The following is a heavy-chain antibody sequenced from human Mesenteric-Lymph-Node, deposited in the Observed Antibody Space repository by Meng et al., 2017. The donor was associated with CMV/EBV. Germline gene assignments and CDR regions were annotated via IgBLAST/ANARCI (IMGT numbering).Heavy chain of an antibody. D-gene: IGHD1-7*01. CDR3: AREELYGMDV. V-gene: IGHV3-21*01. Sequence: GESLKISCAASGFIFNKYSINWVRQAPGKGLEWVSSISSRSSYISYADSVKGRFTISRDNAKNSVYLQMNSLRAEDTAVYYCAREELYGMDVWGQGTTVTVSS. CDR2: ISSRSSYI. J-gene: IGHJ6*02. CDR1: GFIFNKYS.